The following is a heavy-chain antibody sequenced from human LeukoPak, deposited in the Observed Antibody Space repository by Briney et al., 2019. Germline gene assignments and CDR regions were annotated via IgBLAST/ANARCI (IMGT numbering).Heavy chain of an antibody. V-gene: IGHV3-33*01. CDR3: ASSPGLAVSNYDY. J-gene: IGHJ4*02. CDR1: GFTFCSYG. Sequence: PGRSLRLSCAASGFTFCSYGMHWVRQAPGKGLEWVAVIWYDGSNKYYADSVKGRFTISRDNSKNTLYLQMNSLRTEDTAVYYCASSPGLAVSNYDYWGQGTLVTVSS. D-gene: IGHD6-19*01. CDR2: IWYDGSNK.